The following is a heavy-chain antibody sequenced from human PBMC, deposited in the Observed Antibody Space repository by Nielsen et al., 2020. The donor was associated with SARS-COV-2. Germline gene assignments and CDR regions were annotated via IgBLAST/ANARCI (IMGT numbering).Heavy chain of an antibody. CDR2: IYSGGST. V-gene: IGHV3-53*03. J-gene: IGHJ4*02. CDR3: ARASLRVAGPTKY. Sequence: GESLKTSCAAPGFTVSRNYMRRVRQAPGKGLEWVSVIYSGGSTYYADSVKGRFTISRANAKNSLFLQMNSLRAEDTAVYYCARASLRVAGPTKYWGQGTLVTVSS. CDR1: GFTVSRNY. D-gene: IGHD6-19*01.